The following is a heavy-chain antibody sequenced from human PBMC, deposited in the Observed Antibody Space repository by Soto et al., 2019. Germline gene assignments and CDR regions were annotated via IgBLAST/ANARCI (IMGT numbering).Heavy chain of an antibody. D-gene: IGHD2-2*02. CDR1: GGTFSSYA. CDR3: ARRDEKPFPVVVPAAILSYYYYGMDV. CDR2: IIPIFGTA. J-gene: IGHJ6*02. V-gene: IGHV1-69*01. Sequence: QVQLVQSGAEVKKPGSSVKVSCKASGGTFSSYAISWVRQAPGQGREWMGGIIPIFGTANYAQKFQGRVTITADESTSTAYMELSSLRSEDTAVYYCARRDEKPFPVVVPAAILSYYYYGMDVWGQGTTVTVSS.